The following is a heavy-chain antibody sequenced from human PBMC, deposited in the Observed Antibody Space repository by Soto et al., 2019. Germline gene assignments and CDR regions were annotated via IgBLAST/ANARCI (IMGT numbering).Heavy chain of an antibody. D-gene: IGHD3-22*01. V-gene: IGHV4-59*08. CDR1: GGSISSYY. CDR3: ARLGGYYQSLDS. J-gene: IGHJ5*01. CDR2: IYYSGST. Sequence: SETLSLTCTVSGGSISSYYWSWIRQPPGKGLEWIGYIYYSGSTNYNPSLKSRVTISVDTSKNQFSLKLSSVSAADTAVYYCARLGGYYQSLDSWGQGTLVTVSS.